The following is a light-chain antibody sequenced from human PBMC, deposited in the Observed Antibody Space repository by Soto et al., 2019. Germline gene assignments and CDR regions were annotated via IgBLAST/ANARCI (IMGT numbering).Light chain of an antibody. V-gene: IGKV1-39*01. J-gene: IGKJ1*01. CDR2: AAS. CDR3: QKYNSAPQT. CDR1: QTISNF. Sequence: DIQMTQSPSSLSASVGDKVTIICRASQTISNFLNWYQQKPGKAPKLLIYAASGLQSGVPSRFSASGSGTDFTLTISSLQPEDVATYYCQKYNSAPQTFGQGTKVDIK.